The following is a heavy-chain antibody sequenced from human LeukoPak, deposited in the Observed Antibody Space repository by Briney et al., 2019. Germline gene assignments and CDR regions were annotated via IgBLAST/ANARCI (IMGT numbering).Heavy chain of an antibody. D-gene: IGHD6-13*01. CDR2: ISSSSGYL. J-gene: IGHJ4*02. V-gene: IGHV3-21*01. CDR1: GFTFSTYR. Sequence: GGSLRLSCAASGFTFSTYRMNWVRQAPGKGLEWVSSISSSSGYLYYADSVRGRFTISRDNAKGSVLLQMNSLRADDTAVYYCARDERGIDYRGQGTLVTVSS. CDR3: ARDERGIDY.